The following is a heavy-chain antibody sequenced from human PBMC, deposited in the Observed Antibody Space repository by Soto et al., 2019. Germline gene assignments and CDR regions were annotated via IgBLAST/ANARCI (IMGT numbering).Heavy chain of an antibody. Sequence: VQLVESGGGVVQPGRSLRLSCAASGFTFSDYAMHWVRQAPGKGLEWVAVVSHDGRNTHYADSVKGRFTISRDSSKNTVSLEMNSRRAEDTAVYYCAKGGRQWLVTSDFNYWGQGALVTVSS. CDR2: VSHDGRNT. D-gene: IGHD6-19*01. CDR3: AKGGRQWLVTSDFNY. V-gene: IGHV3-30*18. J-gene: IGHJ4*02. CDR1: GFTFSDYA.